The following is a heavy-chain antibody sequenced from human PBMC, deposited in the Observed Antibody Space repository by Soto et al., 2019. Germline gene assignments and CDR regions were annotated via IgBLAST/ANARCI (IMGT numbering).Heavy chain of an antibody. D-gene: IGHD6-19*01. CDR1: GGSISSSSYY. Sequence: QLQLQESGPGLVKPSETLSLTCTVSGGSISSSSYYWGWIRQPPGKGLEWIGSIYYSGSTYYNPSLKSRVTIPVDTSKNQFSLKLSSVTAADPAVYYCARGEQWLENWFDPWGQGTLVTVSS. J-gene: IGHJ5*02. V-gene: IGHV4-39*01. CDR3: ARGEQWLENWFDP. CDR2: IYYSGST.